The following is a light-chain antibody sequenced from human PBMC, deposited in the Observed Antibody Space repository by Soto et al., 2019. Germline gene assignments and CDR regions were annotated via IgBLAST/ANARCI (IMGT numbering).Light chain of an antibody. Sequence: DIMMTQSPDSLAVSLGERATVNCKSSQSVLHSSKNVNYLAWYQQKPGQPPKLLIYWASTRQSGVPDRFSGSGSGADFTLTIRRLQPEDVAVYYCQQYYITPWTFGQGTKVEVK. CDR3: QQYYITPWT. J-gene: IGKJ1*01. CDR2: WAS. V-gene: IGKV4-1*01. CDR1: QSVLHSSKNVNY.